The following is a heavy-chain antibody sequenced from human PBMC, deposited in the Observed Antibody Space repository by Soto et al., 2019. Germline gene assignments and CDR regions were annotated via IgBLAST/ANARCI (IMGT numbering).Heavy chain of an antibody. V-gene: IGHV3-33*01. D-gene: IGHD6-13*01. CDR2: IWYDGSNK. J-gene: IGHJ6*02. CDR3: ARDPVGNSRYWYCGMDV. Sequence: QVQLVESGGGVVQPGRSLRLSCAASGFTFSSYGMHWVRQAPGKGLEWVAVIWYDGSNKYYADSVKGRFTISRDNSKNTLYLQMNSLSAEDTAVYYCARDPVGNSRYWYCGMDVWGQGTTVTVSS. CDR1: GFTFSSYG.